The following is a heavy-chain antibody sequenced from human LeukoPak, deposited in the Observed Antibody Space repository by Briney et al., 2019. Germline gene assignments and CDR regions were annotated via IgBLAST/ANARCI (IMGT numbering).Heavy chain of an antibody. CDR1: GFTFTDSY. Sequence: GGSLRLSCAASGFTFTDSYMTWVRQAPGKGLEWVSAISGSGGSTYYADSVKGRFTISRDNSKNTLYLQMSSLRAEDTAVYYCAKVHGEDIVVVVAAGFDYWGQGTLVTVSS. J-gene: IGHJ4*02. CDR3: AKVHGEDIVVVVAAGFDY. D-gene: IGHD2-15*01. CDR2: ISGSGGST. V-gene: IGHV3-23*01.